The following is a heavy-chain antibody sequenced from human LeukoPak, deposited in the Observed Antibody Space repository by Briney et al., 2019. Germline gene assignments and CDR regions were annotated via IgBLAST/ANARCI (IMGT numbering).Heavy chain of an antibody. CDR3: ARVGTSSLRDWFDP. CDR1: GFTFSSYG. CDR2: ISYDGSNK. D-gene: IGHD2-8*01. Sequence: QPGGSLRLSCAASGFTFSSYGMHWVRQAPGKGLEWVAVISYDGSNKYYVDSVKGRFTISRDNSKNTLYLQMNSLRAEDTAVYYCARVGTSSLRDWFDPWGQGTLVTVSS. V-gene: IGHV3-30*03. J-gene: IGHJ5*02.